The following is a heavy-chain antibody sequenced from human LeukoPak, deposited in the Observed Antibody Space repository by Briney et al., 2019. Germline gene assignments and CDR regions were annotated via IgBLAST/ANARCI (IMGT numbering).Heavy chain of an antibody. V-gene: IGHV1-18*01. J-gene: IGHJ4*02. D-gene: IGHD3-16*02. Sequence: ASVKVSCKASGYTFTSYGISWVRQAPGQGLEWMGWISAYNGNTNYAQKLQGRVTMTTDTSTSTAYMELRSLRSDDTAVYYCARVGIKFGGVIVFTRCRHFDYWGQGTLVTVSS. CDR2: ISAYNGNT. CDR1: GYTFTSYG. CDR3: ARVGIKFGGVIVFTRCRHFDY.